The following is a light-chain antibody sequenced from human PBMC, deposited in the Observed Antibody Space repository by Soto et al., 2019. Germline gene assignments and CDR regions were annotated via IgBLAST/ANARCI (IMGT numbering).Light chain of an antibody. CDR2: RSS. V-gene: IGKV3-15*01. J-gene: IGKJ2*01. CDR1: QHVSSN. Sequence: ELVMTQPPATLSVSPGGSATLSCRASQHVSSNFAWYRQKPGQAPTLLIYRSSTRATGIPARFSGSGSGTDFTLTISSQQSEDFAVYYCQQYNNWPYTFGQGTKLEI. CDR3: QQYNNWPYT.